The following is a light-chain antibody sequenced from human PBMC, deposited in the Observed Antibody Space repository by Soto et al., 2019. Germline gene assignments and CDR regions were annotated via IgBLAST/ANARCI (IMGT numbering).Light chain of an antibody. V-gene: IGLV1-40*01. J-gene: IGLJ1*01. CDR3: QSYDSSLSGYV. CDR2: GNS. Sequence: QAVVTQPPSVSGAPGQRVTISCTGSSSNIGAGYDVHWYQQLPGTAPKLLIYGNSNRPSGVPDRFSGSKSGTSASLAITGLHAEDEADYYCQSYDSSLSGYVFGTGTQLTVL. CDR1: SSNIGAGYD.